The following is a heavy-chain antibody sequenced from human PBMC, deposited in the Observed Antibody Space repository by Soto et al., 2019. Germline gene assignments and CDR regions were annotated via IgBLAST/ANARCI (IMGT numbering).Heavy chain of an antibody. J-gene: IGHJ3*02. V-gene: IGHV4-30-2*01. CDR2: IFHSGSA. CDR3: ARKTGDEAFDI. Sequence: QLQLQESGSGLVKPSQTLSLTCAVSGASISSGGHSWSWIRQAPGKGLECIGYIFHSGSAYSRPSLKSRVTISLDRSKNQFSLEMSSVTAADTAIYYCARKTGDEAFDIWGQGTVVAVSS. CDR1: GASISSGGHS. D-gene: IGHD1-1*01.